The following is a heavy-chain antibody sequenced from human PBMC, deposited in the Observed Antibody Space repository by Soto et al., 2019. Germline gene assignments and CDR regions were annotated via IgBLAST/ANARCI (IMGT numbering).Heavy chain of an antibody. CDR1: GFTFSRDS. CDR2: ISSGSSSI. V-gene: IGHV3-48*02. D-gene: IGHD4-17*01. J-gene: IGHJ4*02. CDR3: IPDLTDDYGDSVCGFAY. Sequence: EVQLVESGGGLVQPGGSLRLSCAASGFTFSRDSMKWVRQAPGKGLEWVAYISSGSSSIFYADSVKGRFTISRDNAKNSVFLQMNSLRDEDTAVYYCIPDLTDDYGDSVCGFAYWGEGPVVPVSS.